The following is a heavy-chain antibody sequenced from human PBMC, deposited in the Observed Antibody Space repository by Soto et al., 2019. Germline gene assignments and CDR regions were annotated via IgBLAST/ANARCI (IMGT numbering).Heavy chain of an antibody. CDR1: GGSISSYY. D-gene: IGHD3-10*01. Sequence: SETLSLTCTVSGGSISSYYWSWIRQPPGKGLEWIGYIYYSGSTNYNPSLKSRVTISVDTSKNQFSLKLSSVTAADTAVYYCARAMVRGVITHLYYFDYWGQGTLVTVSS. J-gene: IGHJ4*02. V-gene: IGHV4-59*01. CDR3: ARAMVRGVITHLYYFDY. CDR2: IYYSGST.